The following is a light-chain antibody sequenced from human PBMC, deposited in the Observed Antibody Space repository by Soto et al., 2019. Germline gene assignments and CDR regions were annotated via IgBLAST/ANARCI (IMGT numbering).Light chain of an antibody. CDR2: GAS. CDR1: QSISSSY. J-gene: IGKJ5*01. Sequence: EIVLTQSPGTLSFSPGERATLSCRASQSISSSYLAWYQQKPGQAPRLLIYGASSRATGIPARFSGSRSGTDFTLTISSLEPEDFGVYFCHQRNKFGQGTRLEIK. CDR3: HQRNK. V-gene: IGKV3D-20*02.